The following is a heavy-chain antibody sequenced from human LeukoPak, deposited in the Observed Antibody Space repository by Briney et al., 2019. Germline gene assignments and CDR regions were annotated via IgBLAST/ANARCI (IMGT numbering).Heavy chain of an antibody. D-gene: IGHD3-3*01. CDR3: ARTWRTVFSYYYGMDV. V-gene: IGHV4-34*01. J-gene: IGHJ6*02. CDR2: INHSGST. Sequence: SETLSLTCAVYGGSFSGYYWSWIRQPPGKGLEWIGEINHSGSTNYNPSLKSRVTISVDTSKNQFSLKLSSVTAADTAVYYCARTWRTVFSYYYGMDVWGQGITVTVSS. CDR1: GGSFSGYY.